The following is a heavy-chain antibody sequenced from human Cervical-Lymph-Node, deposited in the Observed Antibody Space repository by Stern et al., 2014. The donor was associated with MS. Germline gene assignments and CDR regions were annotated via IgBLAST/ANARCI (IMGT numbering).Heavy chain of an antibody. D-gene: IGHD7-27*01. Sequence: QVQLVESGPGLVKPSQTLSLTCAVSGDSITRGGFYWTWIRQPPVKGLEWIASISYNAGTSYNPSLRRRVYISVDPSANQVSLKMKFVTAADTAVYYCARRRNATGDSYYGMDVWGQGTTVVVSS. CDR1: GDSITRGGFY. CDR2: ISYNAGT. CDR3: ARRRNATGDSYYGMDV. V-gene: IGHV4-31*11. J-gene: IGHJ6*02.